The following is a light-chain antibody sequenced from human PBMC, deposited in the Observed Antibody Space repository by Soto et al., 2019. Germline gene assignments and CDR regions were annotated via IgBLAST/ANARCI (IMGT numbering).Light chain of an antibody. CDR3: QQVKTYPRT. CDR1: QAVPNN. V-gene: IGKV1-9*01. Sequence: DIQMTQSPSFLSASLGDRVTVTFRPSQAVPNNMAWYQQKPGKPPKLLIYEESTLHSGVPSRFSGRKSGTQFTLTIDSLQPEDFATYYCQQVKTYPRTFGGGTKVDIK. CDR2: EES. J-gene: IGKJ4*01.